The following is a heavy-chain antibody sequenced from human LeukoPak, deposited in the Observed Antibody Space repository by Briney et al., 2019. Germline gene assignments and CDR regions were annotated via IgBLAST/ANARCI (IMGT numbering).Heavy chain of an antibody. V-gene: IGHV3-33*01. Sequence: GRSLRLSCAASGFTFSSYGMHWVRQAPGKGLEWVAFIRYDGSNKYYADSVKGRFTISRDNAKNSLYLQMNSLRAEDTAVYYCARDVCHRMYSSSPPGLLWFDPWGQGTLVTVSS. D-gene: IGHD6-6*01. CDR2: IRYDGSNK. CDR1: GFTFSSYG. J-gene: IGHJ5*02. CDR3: ARDVCHRMYSSSPPGLLWFDP.